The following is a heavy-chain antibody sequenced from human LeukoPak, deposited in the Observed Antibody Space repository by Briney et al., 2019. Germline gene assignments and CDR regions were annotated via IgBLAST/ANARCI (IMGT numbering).Heavy chain of an antibody. V-gene: IGHV3-53*01. D-gene: IGHD3-10*01. CDR2: LYSGGST. CDR3: ARVSSGSSDY. Sequence: GGSLRLSCAASGFTVSSNYMSWVRQAPGKGLEWVSVLYSGGSTYYADSVKGRFTISRDNSKNTLYLQMNSLRAEDTAVYYCARVSSGSSDYWGQGTLVTVSS. J-gene: IGHJ4*02. CDR1: GFTVSSNY.